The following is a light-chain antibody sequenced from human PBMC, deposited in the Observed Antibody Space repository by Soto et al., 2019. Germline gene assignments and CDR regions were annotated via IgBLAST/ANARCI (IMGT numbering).Light chain of an antibody. Sequence: DIVLTQSPATLSVSPGDTVTLSCRASESLFGFLAWYQQKPGQAPRLLMYGVSTRATGIPARFSGGGSATDFNLTISSIQSEDSAFYFCQSYNDWPFASGLGTRLEI. CDR3: QSYNDWPFA. V-gene: IGKV3-15*01. CDR2: GVS. J-gene: IGKJ2*01. CDR1: ESLFGF.